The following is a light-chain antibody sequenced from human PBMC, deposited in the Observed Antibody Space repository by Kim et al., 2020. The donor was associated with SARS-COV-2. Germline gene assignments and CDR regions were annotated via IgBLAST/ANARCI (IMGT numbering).Light chain of an antibody. CDR2: GAS. CDR1: ESISSSY. V-gene: IGKV3-20*01. CDR3: QQYGGPPLWT. J-gene: IGKJ1*01. Sequence: EVVLTQSPGTLSLSPGERATLSCRASESISSSYLAWYQKQPGQAPRLLIYGASSRATGIPDRFTGSGSGTDFTLAISRLEPEDFAFYYCQQYGGPPLWTFGQGTKVDIK.